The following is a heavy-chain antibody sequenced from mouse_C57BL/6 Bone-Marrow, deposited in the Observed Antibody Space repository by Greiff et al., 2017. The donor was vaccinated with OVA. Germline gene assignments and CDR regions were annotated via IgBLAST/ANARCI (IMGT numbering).Heavy chain of an antibody. V-gene: IGHV6-3*01. CDR3: TEGSYYGIHLDY. CDR2: IRLKSDNYAT. J-gene: IGHJ2*01. D-gene: IGHD2-1*01. CDR1: GFTFSNYW. Sequence: EVMLVESGGGLVQPGGSMKLSCVASGFTFSNYWMNWVRQSPEKGLEWVAQIRLKSDNYATHYAESVKGRFTISRDDSKSSVYLQMNNLRAEDTGIYYCTEGSYYGIHLDYWGQGTTLTVSS.